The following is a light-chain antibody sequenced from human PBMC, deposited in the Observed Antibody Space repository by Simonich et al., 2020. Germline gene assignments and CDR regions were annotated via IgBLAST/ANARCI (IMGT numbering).Light chain of an antibody. Sequence: DIVMTQSPDSLAVSLGEWATINCKSSQSVLYSSNNKNYLAWYQQKPGQPPTLLIYWASTRESGVPDRFSGSGSWTDFTLTISSLQAEDVAVYYCQQYYSTPMYTFGQGTKLEIK. J-gene: IGKJ2*01. CDR1: QSVLYSSNNKNY. CDR2: WAS. CDR3: QQYYSTPMYT. V-gene: IGKV4-1*01.